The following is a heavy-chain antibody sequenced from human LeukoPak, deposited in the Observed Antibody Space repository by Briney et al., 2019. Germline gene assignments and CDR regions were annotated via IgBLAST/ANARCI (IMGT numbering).Heavy chain of an antibody. Sequence: PSETLSLTCTVSGGSISSSSYYWGWIRQPPGKGLEWIGSIYYSGSTYYHPSLKSRVTISVDTSKNQFSLKLSSVTAADTAVYYCARGNSYYFDYWGQGTLVTVSS. CDR1: GGSISSSSYY. V-gene: IGHV4-39*01. CDR2: IYYSGST. CDR3: ARGNSYYFDY. D-gene: IGHD4-23*01. J-gene: IGHJ4*02.